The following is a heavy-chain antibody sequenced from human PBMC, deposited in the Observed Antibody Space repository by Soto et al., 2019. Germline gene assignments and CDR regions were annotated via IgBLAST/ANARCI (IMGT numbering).Heavy chain of an antibody. CDR1: GGSISSYY. CDR3: AREEYSSSIDY. CDR2: IYYSGST. Sequence: SETLSLTCTVSGGSISSYYWSWIRQPPGKGLEWIGYIYYSGSTNYNPSLKSRVTVSVDTSKNQFSLKLSSVTAADTAVYYCAREEYSSSIDYWGQGTLVTVSS. J-gene: IGHJ4*02. D-gene: IGHD6-6*01. V-gene: IGHV4-59*01.